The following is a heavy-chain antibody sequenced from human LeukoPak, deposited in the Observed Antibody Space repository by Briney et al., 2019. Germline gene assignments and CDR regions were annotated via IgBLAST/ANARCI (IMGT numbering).Heavy chain of an antibody. D-gene: IGHD5-18*01. V-gene: IGHV3-23*01. J-gene: IGHJ4*02. CDR3: AKDTAAYSYGYYDY. CDR1: GFTFSSYA. CDR2: ISGSGGST. Sequence: QAGGSLRLSCAASGFTFSSYAMSWVRQAPGKGLEWVSAISGSGGSTYYADSVKGRFTISRDNSKNTLYLQMNSLRAEDTAVYYCAKDTAAYSYGYYDYWGQGTLVTVSS.